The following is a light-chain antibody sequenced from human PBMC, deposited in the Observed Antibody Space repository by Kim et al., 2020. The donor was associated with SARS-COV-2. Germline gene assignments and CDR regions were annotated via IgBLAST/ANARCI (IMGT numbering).Light chain of an antibody. CDR2: DAS. CDR1: QTLSTW. CDR3: QQYNNYPCT. V-gene: IGKV1-5*01. J-gene: IGKJ1*01. Sequence: DIQMTQSPSTLSASVGDRVTITCRASQTLSTWLAWYQQKPGKAPKLLIYDASSLESGVPSRFSGSGSGTDFTLTISSLQPDDFATYYCQQYNNYPCTFGQGTKVDIK.